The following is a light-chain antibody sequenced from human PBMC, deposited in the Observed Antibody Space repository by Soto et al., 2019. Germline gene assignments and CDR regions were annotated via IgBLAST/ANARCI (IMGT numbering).Light chain of an antibody. J-gene: IGKJ5*01. V-gene: IGKV3-20*01. CDR1: QGVSSGY. CDR2: GAS. Sequence: EVVFTQSPGTLSLSPGKRATLSCRYSQGVSSGYLAWYQQKPGQATRLLIYGASSRATGIPDRLSGRGSGKDFTLTISRLETEDFAVYYCQQYGSSPPSSTFGHGTRLEIK. CDR3: QQYGSSPPSST.